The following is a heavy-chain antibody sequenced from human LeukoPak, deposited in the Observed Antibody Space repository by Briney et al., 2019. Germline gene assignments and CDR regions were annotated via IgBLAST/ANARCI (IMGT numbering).Heavy chain of an antibody. V-gene: IGHV3-23*01. J-gene: IGHJ4*02. Sequence: PGGSLRLSCAASGFTVSSNYMSWVRQAPGKGLEWVSAISGSGGSTYYADSVKGRFTISRDNSKNTLYLQMNSLRAEDTAVYYCAKDGGGYCSSTSCYTTPDYWGQGTLVTVSS. D-gene: IGHD2-2*02. CDR1: GFTVSSNY. CDR2: ISGSGGST. CDR3: AKDGGGYCSSTSCYTTPDY.